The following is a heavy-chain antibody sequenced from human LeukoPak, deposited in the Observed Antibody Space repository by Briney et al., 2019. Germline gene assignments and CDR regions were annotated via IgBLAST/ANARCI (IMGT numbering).Heavy chain of an antibody. V-gene: IGHV4-34*01. Sequence: SDTLSLTRGVEGVSFYGHLWICMAQPPGKGREWMGYINHCGSTNHNPSLKRRVTISGDTHENRFSVRVISVTPAHTAVYHCARGRYLPTEGGAEASFIAYWGQG. CDR1: GVSFYGHL. CDR3: ARGRYLPTEGGAEASFIAY. D-gene: IGHD3-9*01. J-gene: IGHJ4*02. CDR2: INHCGST.